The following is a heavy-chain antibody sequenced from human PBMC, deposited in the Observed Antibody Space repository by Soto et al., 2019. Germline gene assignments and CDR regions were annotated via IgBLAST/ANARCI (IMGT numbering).Heavy chain of an antibody. D-gene: IGHD3-3*01. CDR2: INPATGAA. CDR3: ARGGGVGVAGSAAFDM. Sequence: QLHLVQSGAVVKKPGASVTVSCSASGYPVTAYYMHWVRQAPGRGLEWMGGINPATGAAKYTQTFRGRVTRARATSTSTVFMELSGLTSEDTAVFYCARGGGVGVAGSAAFDMWGQGTLVTVSS. V-gene: IGHV1-2*02. J-gene: IGHJ3*02. CDR1: GYPVTAYY.